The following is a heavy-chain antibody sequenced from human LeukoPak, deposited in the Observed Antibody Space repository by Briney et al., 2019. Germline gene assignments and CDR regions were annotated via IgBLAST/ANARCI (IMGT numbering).Heavy chain of an antibody. Sequence: GGSLRLSCAASGFTFSSYGMHWVRQAPGKGLEWVAVIWYDGSNKYYADSVKGRFTISRDNSKNTLYLQMNSLRAEDTAVYYCARDKQWLDCYDYWGQGTLVTVSS. CDR2: IWYDGSNK. V-gene: IGHV3-33*08. CDR1: GFTFSSYG. CDR3: ARDKQWLDCYDY. J-gene: IGHJ4*02. D-gene: IGHD6-19*01.